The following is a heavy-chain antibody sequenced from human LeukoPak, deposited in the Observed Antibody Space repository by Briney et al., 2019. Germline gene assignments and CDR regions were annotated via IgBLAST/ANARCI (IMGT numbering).Heavy chain of an antibody. D-gene: IGHD2-2*01. V-gene: IGHV3-53*01. Sequence: GGSLRLSYAASGFIDLSYYMKWVGQAPGKGPEWVSVIFSAGDTYYADSVKGRFTISRDNSNDTLYLQMNSLRADDTAVYFCAIDSSHAGGATLDYWGQGALVTVSS. CDR1: GFIDLSYY. J-gene: IGHJ4*02. CDR3: AIDSSHAGGATLDY. CDR2: IFSAGDT.